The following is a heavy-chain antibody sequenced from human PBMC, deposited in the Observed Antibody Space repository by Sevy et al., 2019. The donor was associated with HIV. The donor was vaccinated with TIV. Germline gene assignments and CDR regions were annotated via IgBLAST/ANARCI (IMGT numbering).Heavy chain of an antibody. CDR3: ARNIRINQYSSIWPVYYYYYYMDV. D-gene: IGHD6-13*01. V-gene: IGHV1-18*01. CDR1: GYTFTSYG. CDR2: ISAYNGNT. J-gene: IGHJ6*03. Sequence: ASVKVSCKASGYTFTSYGISWVRQAPGQGLEWMGWISAYNGNTNYAQKLQGRVTMTTDTSTSTAYMELRSLRSDDTAVYYCARNIRINQYSSIWPVYYYYYYMDVWGKGTTVTVSS.